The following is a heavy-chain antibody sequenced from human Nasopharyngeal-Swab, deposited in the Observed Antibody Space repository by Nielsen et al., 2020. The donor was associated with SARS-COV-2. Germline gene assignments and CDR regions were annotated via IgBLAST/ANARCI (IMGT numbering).Heavy chain of an antibody. V-gene: IGHV4-59*01. D-gene: IGHD3-22*01. CDR3: ARDPRVYYYDRSTSWYFDL. J-gene: IGHJ2*01. Sequence: SETLSLTCTVSGGSISSYYWSWIRQPPGKGLEWIGYIYYSGSTNYNPSLKSRVTISVGTSKNQFSLKLSSVTAADTAVYYCARDPRVYYYDRSTSWYFDLWGRGTLVTVSS. CDR2: IYYSGST. CDR1: GGSISSYY.